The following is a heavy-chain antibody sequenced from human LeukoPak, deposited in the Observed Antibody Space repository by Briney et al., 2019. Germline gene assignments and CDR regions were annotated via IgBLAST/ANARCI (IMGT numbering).Heavy chain of an antibody. CDR2: IRYDGSNK. CDR3: ARDLKNQHYYYYMDV. V-gene: IGHV3-30*02. Sequence: PGGSLRLSCAASGFTFSSYGMHWVRQAPGKGLEWVAFIRYDGSNKYYADSVKGRFTISRDNAKNSLYLQMNSLRAEDTAVYYCARDLKNQHYYYYMDVWGKGTTVTISS. CDR1: GFTFSSYG. J-gene: IGHJ6*03.